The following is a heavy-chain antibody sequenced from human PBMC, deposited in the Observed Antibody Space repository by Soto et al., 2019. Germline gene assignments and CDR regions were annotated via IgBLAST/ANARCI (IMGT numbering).Heavy chain of an antibody. D-gene: IGHD3-3*01. CDR1: GYTFTGYY. J-gene: IGHJ6*02. CDR2: INPNSGGT. CDR3: ARERYDFWSGKRSYYYGMDV. V-gene: IGHV1-2*04. Sequence: ASVKVSCKASGYTFTGYYMHWVRQSPGQGLEWMGWINPNSGGTNYAQKFQGWVTMTRDTSISTAYMELSRLRSDDTAVYYCARERYDFWSGKRSYYYGMDVWGQGTTVTVSS.